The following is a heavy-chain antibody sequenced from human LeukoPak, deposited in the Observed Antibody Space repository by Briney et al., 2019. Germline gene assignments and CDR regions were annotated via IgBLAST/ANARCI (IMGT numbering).Heavy chain of an antibody. Sequence: SETLCLTCTVSGGSICSYYWSWVRQPPGKGLEWIGYIYYSGSTNYNPSLKSRVTISVDTSKNQFSLKLSSVTAADTAVYYCARDTVTTYYFDYWGQGTLVTVSS. D-gene: IGHD4-17*01. V-gene: IGHV4-59*12. CDR3: ARDTVTTYYFDY. CDR2: IYYSGST. CDR1: GGSICSYY. J-gene: IGHJ4*02.